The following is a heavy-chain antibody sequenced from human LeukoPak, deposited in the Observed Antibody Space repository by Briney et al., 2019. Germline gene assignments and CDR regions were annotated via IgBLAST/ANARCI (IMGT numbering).Heavy chain of an antibody. CDR1: GFTLSSYD. CDR3: AKIPLAAGYSYGTYYFDY. V-gene: IGHV3-48*01. D-gene: IGHD5-18*01. Sequence: GGSLRLSCAASGFTLSSYDMHWVRQAPGKGLEWVSYISSSGSTIYYADSVKGRFTISRDNSKNTLYLQMNSLRAEDTAVYYCAKIPLAAGYSYGTYYFDYWGQGTLVTVSS. CDR2: ISSSGSTI. J-gene: IGHJ4*02.